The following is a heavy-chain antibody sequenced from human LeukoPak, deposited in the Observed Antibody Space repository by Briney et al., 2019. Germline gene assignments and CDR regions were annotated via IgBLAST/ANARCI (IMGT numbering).Heavy chain of an antibody. Sequence: SETLSLTCTVSGGSISSYYWSWIRQPPGKGLEWIGYIYYSGSTNYNPPLKSRVTISVDTSKNQFSLKLSSVTAADTAVYYCARVGVTTGAFDIWGQGTMVTVSS. CDR1: GGSISSYY. D-gene: IGHD4-17*01. CDR2: IYYSGST. CDR3: ARVGVTTGAFDI. V-gene: IGHV4-59*12. J-gene: IGHJ3*02.